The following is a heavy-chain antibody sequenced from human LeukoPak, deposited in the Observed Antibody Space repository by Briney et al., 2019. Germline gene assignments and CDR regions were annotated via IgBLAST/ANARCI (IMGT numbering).Heavy chain of an antibody. CDR1: GSTLSSNS. CDR3: TKWSGFGDD. V-gene: IGHV3-23*01. CDR2: ISGSGDST. D-gene: IGHD3-10*01. J-gene: IGHJ4*02. Sequence: HTGGSLRLSCAASGSTLSSNSMTWVRQTPGKGVEWVSGISGSGDSTFYADSVKGRFTISRDNSRNTLYLQMSSLRPEDTAVYYCTKWSGFGDDWGQGTLVTVSS.